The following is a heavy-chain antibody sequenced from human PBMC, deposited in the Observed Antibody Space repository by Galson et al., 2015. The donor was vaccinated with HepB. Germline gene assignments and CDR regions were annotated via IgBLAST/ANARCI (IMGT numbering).Heavy chain of an antibody. D-gene: IGHD5-18*01. CDR1: GFTFSSYS. V-gene: IGHV3-21*01. CDR2: ISSTSTYI. Sequence: SLRLSCAASGFTFSSYSMNWVRQAPGKGLEWVSSISSTSTYIYYADSVKGRFTISRDNAKKSLYLQMSSLRAEDTAIYYCARISGHRRIEIWLGGAVDVWGQGTLVTVSS. J-gene: IGHJ3*01. CDR3: ARISGHRRIEIWLGGAVDV.